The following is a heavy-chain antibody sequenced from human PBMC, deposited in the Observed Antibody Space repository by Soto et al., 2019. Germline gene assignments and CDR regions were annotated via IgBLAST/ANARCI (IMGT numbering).Heavy chain of an antibody. CDR2: ISYSRST. CDR1: GGSISSYY. CDR3: ARGAPDRNSSDWFDP. D-gene: IGHD2-15*01. V-gene: IGHV4-59*01. Sequence: SETLSLTCTVSGGSISSYYWSWIRQPPGKGLEWIGYISYSRSTNYNPSLKSRVTISVDTSKNQFSLKLSSVTAADTAVYYCARGAPDRNSSDWFDPCGQGTLVTVSS. J-gene: IGHJ5*02.